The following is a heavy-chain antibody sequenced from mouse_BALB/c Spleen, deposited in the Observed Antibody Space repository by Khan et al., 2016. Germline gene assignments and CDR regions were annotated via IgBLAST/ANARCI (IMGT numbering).Heavy chain of an antibody. CDR3: ASAPSYSYCSSSYFDY. V-gene: IGHV2-2*02. CDR1: GFSLTSYG. CDR2: IWSGGST. J-gene: IGHJ2*01. D-gene: IGHD1-1*01. Sequence: QVQLMESGPGLVQPSQSLSITCTVSGFSLTSYGVHWVRQSPGTGLEWLGVIWSGGSTDYNAAFISRLSIRTDNSKSQAFFKINRLQDNATAIYYCASAPSYSYCSSSYFDYWGQGTTLTFSS.